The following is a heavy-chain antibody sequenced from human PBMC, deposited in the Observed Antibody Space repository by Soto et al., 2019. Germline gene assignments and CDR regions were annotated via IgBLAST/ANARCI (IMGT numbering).Heavy chain of an antibody. CDR3: ARGVYGSGSYYNTNFDY. V-gene: IGHV1-69*06. D-gene: IGHD3-10*01. Sequence: SVKVSCKASGGTYSSYTITWVRQAPGQGLEWMGGIIPIFGTANYAQKFQGRVTITADKSTSTAYMELSSLRSEDTAVYYCARGVYGSGSYYNTNFDYWGQGTLVTVSS. CDR1: GGTYSSYT. J-gene: IGHJ4*02. CDR2: IIPIFGTA.